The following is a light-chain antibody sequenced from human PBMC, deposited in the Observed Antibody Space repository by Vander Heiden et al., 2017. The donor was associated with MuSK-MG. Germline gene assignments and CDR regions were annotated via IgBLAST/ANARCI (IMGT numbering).Light chain of an antibody. V-gene: IGKV3-15*01. CDR2: GAS. J-gene: IGKJ5*01. CDR1: QSVSNN. Sequence: EIVMTQSPATLSFSAGERATLSCRARQSVSNNLAWYHQPPGQAPRLIIYGASTRATGIPARFSGSGSGTEFTLTISSLQSEDFAVYYCQQYYNWPPITFGQGTRLEIK. CDR3: QQYYNWPPIT.